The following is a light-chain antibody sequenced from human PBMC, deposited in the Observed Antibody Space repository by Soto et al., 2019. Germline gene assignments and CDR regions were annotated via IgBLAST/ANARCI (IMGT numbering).Light chain of an antibody. V-gene: IGKV3-20*01. Sequence: EIVLTQSPGTLSLSPGERATLSCRASQSVGRNYLAWYQQKPGQAPRLLIYGASSSATGIPDSLSGSGSGTDFTLTISRLEPEDFAVYYCQQYASSPLTFGQGTKVEIK. CDR3: QQYASSPLT. CDR1: QSVGRNY. J-gene: IGKJ1*01. CDR2: GAS.